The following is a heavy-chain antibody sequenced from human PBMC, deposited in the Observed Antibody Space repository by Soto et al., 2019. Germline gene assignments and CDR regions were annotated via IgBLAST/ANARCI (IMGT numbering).Heavy chain of an antibody. CDR3: ARSLGETTSLFDY. CDR1: GYIFIHCF. J-gene: IGHJ4*02. V-gene: IGHV1-46*01. CDR2: INPSSGTT. D-gene: IGHD1-26*01. Sequence: GASGKVSCKASGYIFIHCFMHWVRQAPGQGLEWMGGINPSSGTTTYAQKFQGRVTVTRDTSTSTVYMELSSLGSGDTAMYYCARSLGETTSLFDYWGQGSLVTVYS.